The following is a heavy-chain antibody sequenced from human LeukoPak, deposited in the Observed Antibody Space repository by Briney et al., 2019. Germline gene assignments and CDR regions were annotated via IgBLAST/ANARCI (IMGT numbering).Heavy chain of an antibody. CDR1: GFTFSSYG. Sequence: PGRSLRLSCAASGFTFSSYGMHWVRQAPGKGLEWVAVISYDGSNKYYADSVKGRFTISRDNSKNTLYLQMNSLRAEDTAVYYCAKDWDSTAFDYWGQGTLVTVSS. CDR2: ISYDGSNK. D-gene: IGHD2-2*01. CDR3: AKDWDSTAFDY. J-gene: IGHJ4*02. V-gene: IGHV3-30*18.